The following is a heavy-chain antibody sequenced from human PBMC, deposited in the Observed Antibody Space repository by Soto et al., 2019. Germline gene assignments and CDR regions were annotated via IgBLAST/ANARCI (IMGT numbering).Heavy chain of an antibody. CDR1: GGSIRNYY. V-gene: IGHV4-59*01. CDR3: QSSYNSYSAMDV. Sequence: SETLSPTCSVSGGSIRNYYWNWIRQPPGRGLEWIGYVYHSGNTNYNTSLKRRVSMSVDEPRNHFSLTLPPLTAADTAGNFCQSSYNSYSAMDVWGQGTMVTVSS. J-gene: IGHJ6*02. D-gene: IGHD2-2*02. CDR2: VYHSGNT.